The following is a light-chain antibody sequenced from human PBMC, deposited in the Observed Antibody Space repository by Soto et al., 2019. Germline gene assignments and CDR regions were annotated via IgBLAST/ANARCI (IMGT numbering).Light chain of an antibody. J-gene: IGLJ3*02. CDR3: ASWDESLNAWV. V-gene: IGLV1-44*01. CDR1: SSNIGTNT. CDR2: NDH. Sequence: QSVLTQPPSASGTPGQYVTISCSGSSSNIGTNTVHWYQQLPGTAPRLLIYNDHQRPSGVPDRLSASKSGTSASLSLTEVQCEDEGDYYCASWDESLNAWVFGGGTKLTVL.